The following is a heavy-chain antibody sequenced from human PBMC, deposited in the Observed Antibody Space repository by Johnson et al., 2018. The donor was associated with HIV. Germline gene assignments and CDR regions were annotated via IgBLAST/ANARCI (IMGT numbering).Heavy chain of an antibody. D-gene: IGHD1-1*01. CDR2: ISYDGSNK. J-gene: IGHJ3*01. V-gene: IGHV3-30*14. Sequence: QMQLVESGGGVVQPGRSLRLSCAASGFTFSSYAMHWVRQAPGKGLEWVAVISYDGSNKYYADSVKGRFTISRNNADNSLYLQMNSLRVEDTALYFCATVWRNEGRHSFDVWGLGTMVTVSS. CDR3: ATVWRNEGRHSFDV. CDR1: GFTFSSYA.